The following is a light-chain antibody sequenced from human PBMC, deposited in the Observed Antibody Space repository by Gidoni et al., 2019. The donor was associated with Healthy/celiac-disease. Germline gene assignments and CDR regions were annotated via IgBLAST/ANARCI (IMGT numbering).Light chain of an antibody. Sequence: EIVLTQSPATLSLSPGERATLSCRASQSVSSYLAWYQQKPGQAPRLLIYDASNRATGIPARFSGSGSAPDFTLTISSLEPEDFAVYYCQQRSNWPPAFGGGTKVEIK. V-gene: IGKV3-11*01. CDR3: QQRSNWPPA. CDR2: DAS. CDR1: QSVSSY. J-gene: IGKJ4*01.